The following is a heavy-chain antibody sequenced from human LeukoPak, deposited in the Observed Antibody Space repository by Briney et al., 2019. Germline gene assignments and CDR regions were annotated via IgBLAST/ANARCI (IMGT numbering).Heavy chain of an antibody. CDR1: GGTFSSYA. CDR2: IIPIFGTA. J-gene: IGHJ4*02. V-gene: IGHV1-69*05. Sequence: SVKVSCKASGGTFSSYAISWVRQAPGQGLEWRGRIIPIFGTANYAQKFQGRVTITTGESTSTADLELSSLRSEDTAVYYCAREDYYGSGSHPFDYWGQGTLVTVSS. D-gene: IGHD3-10*01. CDR3: AREDYYGSGSHPFDY.